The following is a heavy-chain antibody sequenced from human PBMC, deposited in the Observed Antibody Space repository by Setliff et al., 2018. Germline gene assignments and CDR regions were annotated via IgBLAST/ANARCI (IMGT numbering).Heavy chain of an antibody. CDR1: GFTFSNYG. D-gene: IGHD5-18*01. CDR3: ARGGYSYGY. V-gene: IGHV3-21*01. CDR2: LSGNSNYI. J-gene: IGHJ4*01. Sequence: GESLKISCAASGFTFSNYGMNWVRQAPGKGLEWVACLSGNSNYIHHADSMKGRFTISRDNAKNTLYLKMNNLRAEDTAVYYCARGGYSYGYWGHGTLVTVSS.